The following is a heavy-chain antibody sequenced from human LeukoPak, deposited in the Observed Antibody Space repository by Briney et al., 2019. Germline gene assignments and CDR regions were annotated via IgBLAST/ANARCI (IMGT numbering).Heavy chain of an antibody. V-gene: IGHV3-23*01. D-gene: IGHD1-26*01. J-gene: IGHJ4*02. CDR2: ISGSDGHT. CDR3: AKVPWVGTIT. Sequence: GGSLRLSCAASGFTFSSYALNWVRQAPGEGLEWLSAISGSDGHTFYADSVKGRFTLSRDNSKNTLYLQMNNLRADDTAIYYCAKVPWVGTITWGQGTLVIVSS. CDR1: GFTFSSYA.